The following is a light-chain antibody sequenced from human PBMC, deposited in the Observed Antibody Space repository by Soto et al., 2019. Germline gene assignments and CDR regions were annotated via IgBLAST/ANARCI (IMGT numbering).Light chain of an antibody. CDR2: WAS. J-gene: IGKJ2*01. CDR1: QSVLYNSNNKNY. CDR3: QQYESTPPT. Sequence: DIVMTQSPDSLAVSLGERATINCKSSQSVLYNSNNKNYLAWYQQRPGQPPKLLIYWASTRESGVPDRFSGSGSGTDFTLTITSLQAEGVAVYYCQQYESTPPTFGHGTKLEIK. V-gene: IGKV4-1*01.